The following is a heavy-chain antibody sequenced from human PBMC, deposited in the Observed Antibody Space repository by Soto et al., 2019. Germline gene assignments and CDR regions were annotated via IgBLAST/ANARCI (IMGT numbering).Heavy chain of an antibody. CDR2: SYASRAT. J-gene: IGHJ4*02. D-gene: IGHD3-3*02. CDR1: GGSIGSFY. Sequence: SETLSLTCTVSGGSIGSFYWSWIRQSPWGTLEWIGYSYASRATTYNPSLESRITMSVEIPNNEFSLDLTSVTAADTAVYYCARSHSFDGSIYHYYFDVWAPGTLVTVSS. CDR3: ARSHSFDGSIYHYYFDV. V-gene: IGHV4-59*01.